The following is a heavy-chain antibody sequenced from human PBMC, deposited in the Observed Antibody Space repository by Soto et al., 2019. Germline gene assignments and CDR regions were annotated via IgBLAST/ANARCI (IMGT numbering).Heavy chain of an antibody. J-gene: IGHJ3*02. CDR2: ILVGGST. D-gene: IGHD2-8*02. CDR1: GFICSSYD. CDR3: AKETATGGAAFEI. Sequence: GGSLRLSCAVSGFICSSYDMSWVRQAPGKGLEWVSTILVGGSTHYEDSVKGRFTISRDTSKNTIYLQMNSLTAGDTAVYYCAKETATGGAAFEICGQGTMVTVSS. V-gene: IGHV3-23*01.